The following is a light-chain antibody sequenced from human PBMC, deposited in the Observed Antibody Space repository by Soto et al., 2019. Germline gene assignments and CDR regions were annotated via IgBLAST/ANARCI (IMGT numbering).Light chain of an antibody. CDR2: GAS. Sequence: EIVMTPSPATLSVSPGERATLSCRASQSVSSNLAWYQQKPGQAPRLLMYGASTRATGIPDRFSGSGSGTEFTLTISSLQSEDFAVYYCQQHHNWPPWTFGQGTKVEIK. J-gene: IGKJ1*01. V-gene: IGKV3-15*01. CDR3: QQHHNWPPWT. CDR1: QSVSSN.